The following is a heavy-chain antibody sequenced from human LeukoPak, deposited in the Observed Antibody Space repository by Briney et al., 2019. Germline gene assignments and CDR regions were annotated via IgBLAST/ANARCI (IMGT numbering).Heavy chain of an antibody. CDR3: VRDYGDYLTDY. J-gene: IGHJ4*02. Sequence: PSETLCLTCSVSGGSISSYYWTWIRQPPGKGLEWIGYIYYSGRTNYNPSLKSRLSMSVDTSKNQFSLNLTSVTAADTAVYYCVRDYGDYLTDYWGQGTLVTVSS. V-gene: IGHV4-59*08. D-gene: IGHD4-17*01. CDR1: GGSISSYY. CDR2: IYYSGRT.